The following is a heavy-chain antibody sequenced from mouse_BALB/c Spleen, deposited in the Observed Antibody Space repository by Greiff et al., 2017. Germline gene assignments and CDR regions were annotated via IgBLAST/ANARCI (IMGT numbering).Heavy chain of an antibody. CDR1: GFNIKDTY. D-gene: IGHD1-1*01. Sequence: EVQLQESGAELVKPGASVKLSCTASGFNIKDTYMHWVKQRPEQGLEWIGRIDPANGNTKYDPKFQGKATITADTSSNTAYLQLSSLTSEDTAVYYCASYGSSYFDVWGAGTTVTVSS. J-gene: IGHJ1*01. CDR2: IDPANGNT. V-gene: IGHV14-3*02. CDR3: ASYGSSYFDV.